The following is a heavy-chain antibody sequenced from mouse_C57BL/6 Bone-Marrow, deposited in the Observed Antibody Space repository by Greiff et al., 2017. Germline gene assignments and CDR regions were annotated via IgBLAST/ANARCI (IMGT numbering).Heavy chain of an antibody. CDR3: ARGFTTVGFDY. V-gene: IGHV3-6*01. Sequence: DVQLQESGPGLVKPSQSLSLTCSVTGYSITSGYYWNWIRQFPGNKLEWMGYISYDGSNNYNPSLKNRISITRDTSKNQFFLKLNSVTTEDTATYYCARGFTTVGFDYWGQGTTLTVSS. D-gene: IGHD1-1*01. CDR1: GYSITSGYY. J-gene: IGHJ2*01. CDR2: ISYDGSN.